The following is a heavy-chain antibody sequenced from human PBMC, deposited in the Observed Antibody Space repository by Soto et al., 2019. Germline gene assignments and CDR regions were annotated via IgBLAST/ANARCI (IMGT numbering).Heavy chain of an antibody. J-gene: IGHJ4*02. CDR3: ARGFDYYDSSGYYYYFDY. Sequence: SVKGSCKASGGTFRSYAISWVRQAPVQVLEWMGGIIPIFGTANYAQKFQGRVTITADESTSTAYMELSSLRSEDTAVYYCARGFDYYDSSGYYYYFDYWGQGTLVTGSS. V-gene: IGHV1-69*13. CDR1: GGTFRSYA. CDR2: IIPIFGTA. D-gene: IGHD3-22*01.